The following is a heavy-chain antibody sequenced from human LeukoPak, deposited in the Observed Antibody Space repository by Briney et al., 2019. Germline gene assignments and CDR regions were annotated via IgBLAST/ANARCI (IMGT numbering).Heavy chain of an antibody. Sequence: SETLSLTCTVSGGSISSYYWSWIRQPPGKGLEWIGYIYYSGSTNYNPPLKSGGTISVDTSKNQFSLKLSSVTAADTAVYYCARRYDFWSGYPPPLDYWGQGTLVTVSS. CDR3: ARRYDFWSGYPPPLDY. J-gene: IGHJ4*02. V-gene: IGHV4-59*01. D-gene: IGHD3-3*01. CDR1: GGSISSYY. CDR2: IYYSGST.